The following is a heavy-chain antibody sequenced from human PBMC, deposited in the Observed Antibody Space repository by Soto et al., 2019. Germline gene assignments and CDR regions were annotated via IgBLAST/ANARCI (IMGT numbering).Heavy chain of an antibody. CDR3: ARDSPLWFGESHFDY. CDR2: IWYDGSNK. D-gene: IGHD3-10*01. J-gene: IGHJ4*02. CDR1: GFTFSSYG. V-gene: IGHV3-33*01. Sequence: QVQLVESGGGVVQPGRSLRLSCAASGFTFSSYGMHWVRQAPGKGLEWVAVIWYDGSNKYYADSVKGRFTISRDNSKNTLYLQMNSLRAEDTAVYYCARDSPLWFGESHFDYWGQGTLVTVSS.